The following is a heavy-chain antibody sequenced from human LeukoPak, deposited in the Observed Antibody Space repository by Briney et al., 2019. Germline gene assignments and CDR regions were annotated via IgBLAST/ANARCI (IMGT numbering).Heavy chain of an antibody. D-gene: IGHD6-19*01. V-gene: IGHV4-31*03. Sequence: SETLSLTCTVSGGPISSGGYYWSWIRQHPGKGLEWIGYIYYSGSTYYNPSLKSRVTISVDTSKNQFSLKLSSVTAADTAVYYCARWSSGWYDYWGQGTLVTVSS. CDR3: ARWSSGWYDY. CDR2: IYYSGST. CDR1: GGPISSGGYY. J-gene: IGHJ4*02.